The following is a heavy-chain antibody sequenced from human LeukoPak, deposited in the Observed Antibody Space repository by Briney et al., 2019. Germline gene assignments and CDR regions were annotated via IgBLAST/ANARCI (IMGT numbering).Heavy chain of an antibody. V-gene: IGHV1-2*02. CDR1: GYTFTGYY. CDR3: ARSRYGSGSDEYYYYGMDV. J-gene: IGHJ6*02. Sequence: ASVKVSCKASGYTFTGYYMHWVRQAPGQGLEWMGWINPNSGGTNYAQKFQGRVTMTRDTSISTAYMELSRLRSDDTAVYYCARSRYGSGSDEYYYYGMDVWGQGTTVTVSS. D-gene: IGHD3-10*01. CDR2: INPNSGGT.